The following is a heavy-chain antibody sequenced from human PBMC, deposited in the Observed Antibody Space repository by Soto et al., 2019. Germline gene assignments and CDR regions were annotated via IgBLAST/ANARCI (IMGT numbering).Heavy chain of an antibody. CDR3: ARQSSYSTSSFDP. V-gene: IGHV5-51*01. D-gene: IGHD2-2*01. Sequence: GESLKISCKGSGYSFSNFWIGWVRQMPGKGLEWMGIIYPGDSDTRYSPSLQGQVTMSSDNSISTAYLQWSSLKASDSALYYCARQSSYSTSSFDPWGQGTLVTVSS. CDR1: GYSFSNFW. CDR2: IYPGDSDT. J-gene: IGHJ5*02.